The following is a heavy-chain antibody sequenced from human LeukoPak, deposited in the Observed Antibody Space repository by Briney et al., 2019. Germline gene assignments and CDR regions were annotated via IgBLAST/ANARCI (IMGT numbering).Heavy chain of an antibody. D-gene: IGHD2-2*01. CDR1: GFTFTSYG. CDR3: LSGGEVVPAATPSCDP. Sequence: TGGSLRLSCAASGFTFTSYGMHWVRQAPGKGLECVAFIRYDGSNKYYADSVKGRFTISRDNSKTTLYLQMNGLRAEDTPVYYCLSGGEVVPAATPSCDPGGQETPDTVSS. J-gene: IGHJ5*02. CDR2: IRYDGSNK. V-gene: IGHV3-30*02.